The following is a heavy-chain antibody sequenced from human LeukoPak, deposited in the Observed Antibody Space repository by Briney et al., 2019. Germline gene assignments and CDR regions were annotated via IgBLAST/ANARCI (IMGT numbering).Heavy chain of an antibody. CDR3: AARGDYYDSSGYVGY. J-gene: IGHJ4*02. D-gene: IGHD3-22*01. CDR2: IYYSGST. Sequence: TSETLSLTCTVSGGSISSSSYYWGWIRQPPGKGLEWIGSIYYSGSTYYNPSLESRVTISVDTSKNQFSLKLSSVTAADTAVYYCAARGDYYDSSGYVGYWGQGTLVTVSS. CDR1: GGSISSSSYY. V-gene: IGHV4-39*01.